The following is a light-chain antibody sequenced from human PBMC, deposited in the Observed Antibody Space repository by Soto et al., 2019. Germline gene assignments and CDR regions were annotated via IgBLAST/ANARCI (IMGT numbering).Light chain of an antibody. J-gene: IGLJ1*01. V-gene: IGLV2-8*01. CDR3: SSFAGGNNYV. CDR1: SSDVGSYHY. Sequence: QSALTQPPSASGSPGQSVTISCAGSSSDVGSYHYVSWYQQHPGKAPKLLIYEVTKRPSGVPDRFSGSKSGNTASLTVSGLHAEDEADYYCSSFAGGNNYVFGTGTKLTVL. CDR2: EVT.